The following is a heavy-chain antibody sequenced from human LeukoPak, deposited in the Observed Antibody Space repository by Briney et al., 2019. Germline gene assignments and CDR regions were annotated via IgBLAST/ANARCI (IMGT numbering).Heavy chain of an antibody. CDR2: IYYSGST. Sequence: SETLFLTSTVSGGSISNYYWGWIRQPPGEGLEWIGSIYYSGSTYYNPSLKSRVTISVDTSKNQFSLKLSSVTAADTAVYYCARGGGAALSYYYYMDVWGKGTTVTVSS. CDR3: ARGGGAALSYYYYMDV. D-gene: IGHD4-23*01. CDR1: GGSISNYY. V-gene: IGHV4-39*07. J-gene: IGHJ6*03.